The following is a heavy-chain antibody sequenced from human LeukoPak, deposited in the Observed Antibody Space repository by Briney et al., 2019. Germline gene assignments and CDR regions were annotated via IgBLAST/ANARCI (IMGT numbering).Heavy chain of an antibody. V-gene: IGHV3-23*01. CDR2: ISGSGGNT. Sequence: GGSLRLSCAASGFIFSSYAMSWVRQAPGKGLECVSTISGSGGNTYYADSVKGRFTISRDNSKNTLYLQMDSLRAEDTAVYHCAKDGRAIDYWGQGTLVTVSS. CDR3: AKDGRAIDY. CDR1: GFIFSSYA. J-gene: IGHJ4*02.